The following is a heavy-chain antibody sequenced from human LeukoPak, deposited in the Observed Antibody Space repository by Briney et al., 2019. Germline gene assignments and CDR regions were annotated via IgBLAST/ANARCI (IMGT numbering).Heavy chain of an antibody. CDR2: ISANGQAT. D-gene: IGHD3-10*01. V-gene: IGHV3-23*01. CDR1: GFAFGTYA. CDR3: ARDPYNTILYRLAH. J-gene: IGHJ4*02. Sequence: GGSQRLSCAGSGFAFGTYAMSWVRQAPGMGLEWVSSISANGQATYYADSVEGRFTISRDNSKITLYLQLNSLRAEDTATYYCARDPYNTILYRLAHWGQVTLVTVSS.